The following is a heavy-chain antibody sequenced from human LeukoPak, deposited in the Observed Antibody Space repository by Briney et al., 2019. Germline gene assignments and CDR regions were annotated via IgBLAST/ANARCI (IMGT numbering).Heavy chain of an antibody. CDR3: ARATWGYQFDC. J-gene: IGHJ4*02. V-gene: IGHV3-66*01. D-gene: IGHD5-12*01. CDR1: GFTVSTNY. CDR2: IYSSGST. Sequence: AGGSLRLSCAASGFTVSTNYVSWVRQAPGEGLEWVSVIYSSGSTYYADSVKDRFTISRDGSQNVVYLQMNSLRVEDTAMYYCARATWGYQFDCWGQGTLVTVSS.